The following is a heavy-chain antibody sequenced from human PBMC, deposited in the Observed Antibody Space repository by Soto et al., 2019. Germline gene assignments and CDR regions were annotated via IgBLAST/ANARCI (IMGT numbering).Heavy chain of an antibody. V-gene: IGHV1-18*01. D-gene: IGHD5-12*01. Sequence: QVQLVQSGGEVKKPGASVKVSCKASGYTFTIYGINWVRQAPGQGLEWMGWISPDNGNTNYEHKLQGGVTMTTDTSTSTAYMELRSLRSDDTAVYYCARALGYSGYAGMDVWGQGTMVTLSS. CDR3: ARALGYSGYAGMDV. CDR2: ISPDNGNT. J-gene: IGHJ6*02. CDR1: GYTFTIYG.